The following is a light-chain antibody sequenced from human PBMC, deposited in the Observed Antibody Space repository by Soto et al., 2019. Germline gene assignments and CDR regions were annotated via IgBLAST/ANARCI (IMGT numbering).Light chain of an antibody. J-gene: IGLJ2*01. CDR1: SSNIGAGYD. CDR2: GNS. CDR3: QSYDSSLNGVV. V-gene: IGLV1-40*01. Sequence: QSVLTQPPSVSGAPGQRVTISCNGSSSNIGAGYDVHWYQQLPGTAPKVLIYGNSNRPSGVPDRFSGSKSGTSASLAITGLQAEEEADYYCQSYDSSLNGVVFGGGTKVTVL.